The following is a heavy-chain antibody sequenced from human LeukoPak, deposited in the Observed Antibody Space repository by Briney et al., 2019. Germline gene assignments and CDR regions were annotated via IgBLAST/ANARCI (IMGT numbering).Heavy chain of an antibody. CDR1: GGSFSGYY. Sequence: SETLSLTCAVYGGSFSGYYWRWIRQPPGKGLEWIGEINHSGSTNYNPSLKSRVTISVDTSKNQFSLKLSSVTAADTAVYYCARAVVPAAPTQLGGNWFDPWGQGTLVTVSS. CDR2: INHSGST. V-gene: IGHV4-34*01. J-gene: IGHJ5*02. CDR3: ARAVVPAAPTQLGGNWFDP. D-gene: IGHD2-2*01.